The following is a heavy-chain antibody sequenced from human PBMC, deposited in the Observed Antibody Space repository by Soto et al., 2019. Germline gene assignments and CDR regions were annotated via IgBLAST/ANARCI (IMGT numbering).Heavy chain of an antibody. CDR3: AREKTSYGMDV. J-gene: IGHJ6*02. Sequence: QVQLVQSGAEVKKPGASVKVSCKASGYTFTSYDINWVRQATGQGLEWMGWMNPNSGNTGYAQKFQGRVTMTRNTXXXXAXXXLXXLRSEDTAVYYCAREKTSYGMDVWGQGTTVTVSS. CDR2: MNPNSGNT. CDR1: GYTFTSYD. V-gene: IGHV1-8*01.